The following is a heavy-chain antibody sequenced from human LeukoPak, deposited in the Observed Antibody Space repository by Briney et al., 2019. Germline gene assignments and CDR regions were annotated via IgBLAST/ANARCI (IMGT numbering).Heavy chain of an antibody. V-gene: IGHV3-7*01. CDR3: ARGPGDFDASDI. CDR1: GFTFTSYW. Sequence: GGSLRLSCEASGFTFTSYWMSWLRQAPGKGPEWVAHIKENGNEQYYADSVKGRFTISRDNVKQSLGLQMNSLRVEDTAVYYCARGPGDFDASDIWGQGTMVTVSS. D-gene: IGHD1-14*01. CDR2: IKENGNEQ. J-gene: IGHJ3*02.